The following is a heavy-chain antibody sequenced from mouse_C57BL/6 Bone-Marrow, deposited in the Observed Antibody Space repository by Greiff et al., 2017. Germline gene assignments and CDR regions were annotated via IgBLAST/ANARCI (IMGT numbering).Heavy chain of an antibody. D-gene: IGHD1-1*01. CDR1: GYSITSGYY. V-gene: IGHV3-6*01. J-gene: IGHJ3*01. CDR2: ICYDGSN. CDR3: ARGFYYGRPWFAY. Sequence: EVKLLESGPGLVKPSQSLSLTCSVTGYSITSGYYWNWIRQFPGNKLEWMGYICYDGSNNYNPSLKNRISITRDTSKNQFFLKLNSVTTEDTATYYCARGFYYGRPWFAYWGQGTLVTVSA.